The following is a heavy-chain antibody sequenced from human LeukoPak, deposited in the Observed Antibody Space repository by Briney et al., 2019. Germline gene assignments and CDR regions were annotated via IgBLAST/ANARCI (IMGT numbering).Heavy chain of an antibody. CDR1: GFRFNNYA. J-gene: IGHJ4*02. CDR3: ARDLGFPNLTVTTDDY. D-gene: IGHD4-17*01. V-gene: IGHV3-30-3*01. Sequence: GGSLRLSCAVSGFRFNNYAMHWVRQAPGKGLEWVAVISYDGSNKYYADSVKGRFTISRDNSKNTLYLQMNSLRAEDTAVYYCARDLGFPNLTVTTDDYWGQGTLVTVSS. CDR2: ISYDGSNK.